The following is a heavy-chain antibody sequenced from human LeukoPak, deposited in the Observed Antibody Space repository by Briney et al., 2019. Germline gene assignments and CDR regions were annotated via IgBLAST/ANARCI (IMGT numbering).Heavy chain of an antibody. CDR1: GFTFNTYS. V-gene: IGHV3-23*01. J-gene: IGHJ5*02. D-gene: IGHD2-15*01. CDR2: ISGSGGST. Sequence: GGSLRLSCEASGFTFNTYSMNWARQAPGKGLEWVSAISGSGGSTYYADSVKGRFTISRDNSKNTLYLQMNSLRAEDTAVYYCAKDGVVVAPSFDPWGQGTLVTVSS. CDR3: AKDGVVVAPSFDP.